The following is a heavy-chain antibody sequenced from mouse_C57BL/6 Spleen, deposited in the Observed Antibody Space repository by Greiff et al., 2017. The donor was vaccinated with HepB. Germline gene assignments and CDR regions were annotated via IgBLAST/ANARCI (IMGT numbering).Heavy chain of an antibody. D-gene: IGHD1-1*01. CDR3: EYYGSSYWYFDV. CDR1: GYTFTDYY. V-gene: IGHV1-26*01. Sequence: VQLQQSGPELVKPGASVKISCKASGYTFTDYYMNWVKQSHGKSLEWIGDINPNNGGTSYNQKFKGKATLTVDKSSSTAYMELRSLTSEDSAVYYCEYYGSSYWYFDVWGTGTTVTVSS. CDR2: INPNNGGT. J-gene: IGHJ1*03.